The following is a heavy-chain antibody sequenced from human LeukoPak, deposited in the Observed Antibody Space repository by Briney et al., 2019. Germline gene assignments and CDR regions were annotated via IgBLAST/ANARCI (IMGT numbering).Heavy chain of an antibody. V-gene: IGHV4-4*07. CDR3: ARAATYYDFWSGSQLSSYFDY. Sequence: SETLSLTCTVSGGSISSYYWSWIRQPAGKGLEWIGHIYTSGSINYNPSLKSRVTISVDTSKNQFSLKLSSVTAADTAVYYCARAATYYDFWSGSQLSSYFDYWGQGTLVTVSS. CDR2: IYTSGSI. CDR1: GGSISSYY. D-gene: IGHD3-3*01. J-gene: IGHJ4*02.